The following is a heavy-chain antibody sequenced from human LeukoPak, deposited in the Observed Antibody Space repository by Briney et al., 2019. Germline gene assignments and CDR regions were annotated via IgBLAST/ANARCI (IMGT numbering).Heavy chain of an antibody. Sequence: GGALRISWKGSGCIFTSYWISGGRQLPGKGLEGRGRIEPSDCYNNYSPSFQAHVTISADKSITTAYLQWSSLKASDTAMYYCARAPRVATIWGDYWGQGTLVTVSS. CDR2: IEPSDCYN. CDR3: ARAPRVATIWGDY. D-gene: IGHD5-12*01. V-gene: IGHV5-10-1*01. J-gene: IGHJ4*02. CDR1: GCIFTSYW.